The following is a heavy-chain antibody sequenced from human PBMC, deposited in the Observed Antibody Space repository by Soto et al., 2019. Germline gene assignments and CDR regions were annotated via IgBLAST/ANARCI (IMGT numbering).Heavy chain of an antibody. V-gene: IGHV3-23*01. Sequence: GGSLRLSCAASGFTFSSYAMSWVRQAPGKGLEWVSAISGSGGSTYYADSVKGRFTISIDNSKNTLYLQMNSLRAEDTAVYYCAKSSSGYYYEYFDYWGQGTLVTVSS. D-gene: IGHD3-22*01. CDR2: ISGSGGST. CDR3: AKSSSGYYYEYFDY. J-gene: IGHJ4*02. CDR1: GFTFSSYA.